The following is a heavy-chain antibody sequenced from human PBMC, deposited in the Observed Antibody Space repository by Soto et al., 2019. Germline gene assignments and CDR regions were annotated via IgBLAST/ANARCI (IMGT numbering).Heavy chain of an antibody. V-gene: IGHV3-33*01. J-gene: IGHJ4*02. CDR3: ARDKGIAAAGIDY. CDR1: GFTFSSYG. CDR2: IWYDGSNK. Sequence: PGGSLRLSCAASGFTFSSYGMHWVSQAPGKGLEWVAVIWYDGSNKYYADSVKGRFTISRDNSKNTLYLQMNSLRAEDTAVYYCARDKGIAAAGIDYWGQGTLVTVSS. D-gene: IGHD6-13*01.